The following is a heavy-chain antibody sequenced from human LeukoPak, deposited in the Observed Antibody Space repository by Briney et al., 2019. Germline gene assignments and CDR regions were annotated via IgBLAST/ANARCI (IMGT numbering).Heavy chain of an antibody. CDR1: GFTFNNYA. D-gene: IGHD2-2*01. CDR2: ISGGGETT. CDR3: AKGEIGYCSSISCYYVY. Sequence: PGGSLRLSCAASGFTFNNYAMSWVRQAPGKGLEWVSVISGGGETTYYADSMKGRFSTPRDNSKNTLSLQMNSLRAEDTAVYYCAKGEIGYCSSISCYYVYWGQGTLVTVSS. J-gene: IGHJ4*02. V-gene: IGHV3-23*01.